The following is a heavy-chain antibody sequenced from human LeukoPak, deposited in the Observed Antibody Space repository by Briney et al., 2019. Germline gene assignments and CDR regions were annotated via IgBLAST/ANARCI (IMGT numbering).Heavy chain of an antibody. D-gene: IGHD3-10*01. V-gene: IGHV4-39*07. J-gene: IGHJ4*02. CDR2: IHYSGST. CDR1: GGSISSNSYY. Sequence: SETLSLTCAVSGGSISSNSYYWGWIRQPPGKGLEWIGTIHYSGSTYYNPSLKSRVTISVDTSKNQFSLKLSSVTAADTAVYYCARDRGNYGSGSGFDYWGQGNLVTVSS. CDR3: ARDRGNYGSGSGFDY.